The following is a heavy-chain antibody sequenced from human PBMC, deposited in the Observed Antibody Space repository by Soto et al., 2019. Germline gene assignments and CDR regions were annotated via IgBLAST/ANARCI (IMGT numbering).Heavy chain of an antibody. J-gene: IGHJ6*02. CDR3: AKGFMVRSDYYYGMDV. Sequence: PGGSLRLSCGASGFTFDDYTMHWVRQAPGKGLEWVSLISWDGGSTYYADSVKGRFTISRGNSKNSLYLQMNSLRTEDTALYYCAKGFMVRSDYYYGMDVWGQGTTVTVSS. D-gene: IGHD5-18*01. CDR1: GFTFDDYT. V-gene: IGHV3-43*01. CDR2: ISWDGGST.